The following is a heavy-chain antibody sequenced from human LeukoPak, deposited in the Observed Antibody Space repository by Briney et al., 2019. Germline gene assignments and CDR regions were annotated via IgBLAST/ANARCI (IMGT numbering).Heavy chain of an antibody. CDR1: GGSISSYY. D-gene: IGHD3-22*01. V-gene: IGHV4-4*09. CDR3: ARLMSYYDSSGYYYDLFYYYMDV. Sequence: SETLSLTCTVSGGSISSYYWSWIRQPPGKGLEWIGYIYTGGSTNYNPSLKSRVTISVDTSKNQFSLKLSSVTAADTAVYYCARLMSYYDSSGYYYDLFYYYMDVWGKGTTVTVSS. J-gene: IGHJ6*03. CDR2: IYTGGST.